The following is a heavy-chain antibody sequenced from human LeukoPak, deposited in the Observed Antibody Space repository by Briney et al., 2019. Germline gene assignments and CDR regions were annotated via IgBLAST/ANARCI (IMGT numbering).Heavy chain of an antibody. CDR3: ARLRFLVGAFDI. CDR2: IYYSGST. Sequence: SQTLSLTCTVSGGSISSGGYYWSWIRQHPGKGLEWIGYIYYSGSTYYNPSLKSRVTMSVDTSKNQFSLKLSSVTAADTAVYYCARLRFLVGAFDIWGQGTMVTVSS. J-gene: IGHJ3*02. CDR1: GGSISSGGYY. D-gene: IGHD3-3*01. V-gene: IGHV4-31*03.